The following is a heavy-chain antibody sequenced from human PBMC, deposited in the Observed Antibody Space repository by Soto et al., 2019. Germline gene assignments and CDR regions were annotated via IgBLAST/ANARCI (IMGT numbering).Heavy chain of an antibody. CDR2: IYYSGST. V-gene: IGHV4-31*03. CDR1: GGSISSGGYY. Sequence: PSETLSLTCTVSGGSISSGGYYWSWIRQHSGKGLEWIGYIYYSGSTYYNPSLKSRVTISVDTSKNQFSLKLSSVTAADTAVYYCARLYSSSWYSYYYYMDVWGKGTTVTVSS. J-gene: IGHJ6*03. D-gene: IGHD6-13*01. CDR3: ARLYSSSWYSYYYYMDV.